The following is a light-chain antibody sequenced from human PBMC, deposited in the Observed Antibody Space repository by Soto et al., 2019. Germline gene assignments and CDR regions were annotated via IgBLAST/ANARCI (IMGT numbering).Light chain of an antibody. CDR3: QQRSNWPPRFT. CDR2: DAS. CDR1: QSVSSY. J-gene: IGKJ3*01. V-gene: IGKV3-11*01. Sequence: EIVLTQSPATLSLSPGERATLSCSARQSVSSYLAWYQQKPGQAPRLLIYDASNRATGIPARFSGSGSGTDFNLTISSLEPEHVAVYYCQQRSNWPPRFTFGPGTKVDIK.